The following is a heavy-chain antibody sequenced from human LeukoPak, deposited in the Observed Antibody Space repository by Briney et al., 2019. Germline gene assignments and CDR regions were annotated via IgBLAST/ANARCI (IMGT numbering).Heavy chain of an antibody. CDR2: IIPILGTA. D-gene: IGHD3-22*01. CDR3: ARPLWGSGYYALQH. Sequence: ASVKVSCKASGGTFSSYAISWVRQAPGQGLEWMGGIIPILGTANYAQKFQGRVTITADESTSTAYMELSSLRSEDTAVYYCARPLWGSGYYALQHWGQGTLVTVSS. CDR1: GGTFSSYA. J-gene: IGHJ1*01. V-gene: IGHV1-69*13.